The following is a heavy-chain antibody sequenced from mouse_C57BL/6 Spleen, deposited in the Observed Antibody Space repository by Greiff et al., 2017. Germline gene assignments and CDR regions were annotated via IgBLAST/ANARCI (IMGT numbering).Heavy chain of an antibody. CDR2: INPNYGTT. CDR3: ARRGYSGNYDYFDY. J-gene: IGHJ2*01. D-gene: IGHD2-1*01. Sequence: EVQLQQSGPELVKPGASVKISCKASGYSFTDYNMNWVKQSNGKSLEWIGVINPNYGTTSYNQKFKGKATLTVDQSSSTAYMQLNSLTSKHSAVYYCARRGYSGNYDYFDYWGQGTTLTVSS. V-gene: IGHV1-39*01. CDR1: GYSFTDYN.